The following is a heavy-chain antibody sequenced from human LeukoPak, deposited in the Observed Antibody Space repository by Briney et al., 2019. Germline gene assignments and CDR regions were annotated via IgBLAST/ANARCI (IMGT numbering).Heavy chain of an antibody. Sequence: PGGSLRLSCAASGFTFSAFYMSWIRQTPGKGLEYLSYLKGDNGDINYADSVRGRFTISRDSTKNSLYLQMNNLRAEDTAVYYCARVLRGYASYEGNWGQGTLVTVSS. CDR2: LKGDNGDI. CDR1: GFTFSAFY. D-gene: IGHD5-12*01. J-gene: IGHJ4*02. CDR3: ARVLRGYASYEGN. V-gene: IGHV3-11*06.